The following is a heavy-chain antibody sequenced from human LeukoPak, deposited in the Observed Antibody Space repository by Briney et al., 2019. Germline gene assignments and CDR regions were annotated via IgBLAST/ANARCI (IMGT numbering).Heavy chain of an antibody. J-gene: IGHJ4*02. CDR3: AKTYYSGSGSYDY. V-gene: IGHV3-23*01. CDR2: ISGSGGST. D-gene: IGHD3-10*01. Sequence: PGGPLRLSCAASGFTFSSYAMSWVRQAPGKGLEWVSVISGSGGSTYYADSVKGRFTISRDNSKNTLYLQMNSLRAEDTAVYYCAKTYYSGSGSYDYWGQGALVTVPS. CDR1: GFTFSSYA.